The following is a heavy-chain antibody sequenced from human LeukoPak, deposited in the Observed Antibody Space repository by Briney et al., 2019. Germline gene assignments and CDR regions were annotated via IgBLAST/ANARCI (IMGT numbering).Heavy chain of an antibody. CDR2: IYSGGST. V-gene: IGHV3-53*04. CDR1: GFTVSSNY. Sequence: GGSLRLSCAASGFTVSSNYMSWVPQAPGKGLEWVSVIYSGGSTYYTDSVKGRFTISRHNSQNTLFLQMNSLRAEDTAVYYCARVGGLDAFDIWGQGTMVTVSS. J-gene: IGHJ3*02. D-gene: IGHD1-26*01. CDR3: ARVGGLDAFDI.